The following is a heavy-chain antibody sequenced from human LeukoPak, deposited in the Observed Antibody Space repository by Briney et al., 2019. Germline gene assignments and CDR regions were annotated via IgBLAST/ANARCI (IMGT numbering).Heavy chain of an antibody. V-gene: IGHV3-53*01. Sequence: PGGSLRLSXAASGFIVSSNYMSWIRQAPGKGLEWVSLIYSSGSTYYTASVKGRFTISRDHSKNTLYLQMNSLRAEDAALYYCARGLESCSSGSCFKDWGQGTLVTVSS. CDR3: ARGLESCSSGSCFKD. CDR2: IYSSGST. D-gene: IGHD2-15*01. CDR1: GFIVSSNY. J-gene: IGHJ4*02.